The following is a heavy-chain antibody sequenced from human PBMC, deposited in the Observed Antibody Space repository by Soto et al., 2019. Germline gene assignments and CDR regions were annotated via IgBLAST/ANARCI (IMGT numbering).Heavy chain of an antibody. CDR3: ARRGSSGTPVDY. J-gene: IGHJ4*02. CDR1: GYSISNGYY. V-gene: IGHV4-38-2*01. Sequence: SETLSLTCVVSGYSISNGYYWGLIRQPPGKGLEWIGNIYHTGNTYHNPSLKSRVTISVDKSKNQFSLKLSSVTAADTAVYYCARRGSSGTPVDYWGQGTLVTVSS. D-gene: IGHD1-26*01. CDR2: IYHTGNT.